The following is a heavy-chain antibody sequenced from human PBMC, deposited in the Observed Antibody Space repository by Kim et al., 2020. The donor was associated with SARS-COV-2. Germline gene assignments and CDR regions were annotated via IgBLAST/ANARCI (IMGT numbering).Heavy chain of an antibody. CDR1: GFTFDDYA. CDR3: AKDTGMVRGAVDY. Sequence: GGSLRLSCAASGFTFDDYAMHWVRQAPGKGLEWVSGISWNSGSIGYADSVKGRFTISRDNAKNSLYLQMNSLRAEDTALYYCAKDTGMVRGAVDYWGQGTLVTVSS. J-gene: IGHJ4*02. CDR2: ISWNSGSI. D-gene: IGHD3-10*01. V-gene: IGHV3-9*01.